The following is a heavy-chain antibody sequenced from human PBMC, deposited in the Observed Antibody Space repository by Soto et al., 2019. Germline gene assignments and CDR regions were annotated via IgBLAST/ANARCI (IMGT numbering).Heavy chain of an antibody. CDR3: ARDGFCTSTTCRVGNWFDP. J-gene: IGHJ5*02. V-gene: IGHV4-34*01. CDR2: INHRGST. CDR1: GGSFSGYY. D-gene: IGHD2-2*01. Sequence: SETLSLTCVVYGGSFSGYYWSWIRQSPGKGLEWIGGINHRGSTNYNPSLESRVTISVDTSKNQFSLKLPSVTAADTAMYYCARDGFCTSTTCRVGNWFDPWGQGNLVNGSS.